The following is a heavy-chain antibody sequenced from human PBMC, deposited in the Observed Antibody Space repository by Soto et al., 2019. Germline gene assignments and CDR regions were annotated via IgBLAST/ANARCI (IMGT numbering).Heavy chain of an antibody. CDR1: GGSISSSSYY. CDR2: IYYSGST. Sequence: SETLSLTCTVSGGSISSSSYYWGWIRQPPGKGLEWIGSIYYSGSTYYNPSLKSRVTISVDTSKNQFSLKLSSVTAADTAVYYCAIHWGGRLPYYGMDFWGQGTTVTVSS. CDR3: AIHWGGRLPYYGMDF. D-gene: IGHD3-16*01. J-gene: IGHJ6*02. V-gene: IGHV4-39*01.